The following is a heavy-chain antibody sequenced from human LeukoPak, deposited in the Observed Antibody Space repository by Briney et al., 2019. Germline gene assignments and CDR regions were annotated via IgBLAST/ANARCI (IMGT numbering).Heavy chain of an antibody. D-gene: IGHD3-10*01. CDR1: GGSISGSSYY. CDR2: IYYSGST. J-gene: IGHJ5*02. V-gene: IGHV4-39*01. Sequence: SSETLSLTCTVSGGSISGSSYYWGWIRQPPGKGLEWIGSIYYSGSTYYNPSLKSRVTISVDTFKNQFSLKLSSVTAADTAVYYCARQSFGKLTINWFDPWGQGTLVTVSS. CDR3: ARQSFGKLTINWFDP.